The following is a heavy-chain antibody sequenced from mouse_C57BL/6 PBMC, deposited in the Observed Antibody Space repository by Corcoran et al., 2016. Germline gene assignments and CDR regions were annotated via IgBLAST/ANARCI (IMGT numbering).Heavy chain of an antibody. CDR1: GYSITSGYY. Sequence: DVQLQESGPGLVKPSQSLSLTCSVTGYSITSGYYWNWIRQFPGNKLEWMCYISYDGSNNYNPSLKNRISITRDTSKNQFFLKLNSVTTEDTATYYCARDGAGTRYVDVWGTGTTVTVSS. J-gene: IGHJ1*03. V-gene: IGHV3-6*01. CDR2: ISYDGSN. CDR3: ARDGAGTRYVDV. D-gene: IGHD4-1*01.